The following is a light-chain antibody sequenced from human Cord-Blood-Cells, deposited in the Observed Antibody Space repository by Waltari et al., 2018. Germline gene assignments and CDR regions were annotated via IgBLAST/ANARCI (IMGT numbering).Light chain of an antibody. CDR2: LGS. V-gene: IGKV2-28*01. Sequence: IVMTQSPLSMPVTPGEAASISCSPSQSLLHSNGYNYLDWYLQKPGQSPQLLIYLGSNRASGVPDRFSGSGSGTDFTLKISRVEAEDVGVYYCMQALQTIFTFGPGTKVDIK. CDR1: QSLLHSNGYNY. CDR3: MQALQTIFT. J-gene: IGKJ3*01.